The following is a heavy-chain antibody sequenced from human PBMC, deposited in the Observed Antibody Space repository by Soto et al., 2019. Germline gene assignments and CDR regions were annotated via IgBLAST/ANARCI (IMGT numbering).Heavy chain of an antibody. Sequence: QVQLVQSGAEVKNPGASVKVSCKASGYTFTRYGIGWARQAPGQGLEWMGWINTYNGNTNYAQNVQGRVTLTTDTPTSTAYMDLRSLRSNDTAIYYCAMVDVYVTPSPQDVWGQGTTVIVSS. D-gene: IGHD3-16*01. CDR1: GYTFTRYG. V-gene: IGHV1-18*01. CDR2: INTYNGNT. J-gene: IGHJ6*02. CDR3: AMVDVYVTPSPQDV.